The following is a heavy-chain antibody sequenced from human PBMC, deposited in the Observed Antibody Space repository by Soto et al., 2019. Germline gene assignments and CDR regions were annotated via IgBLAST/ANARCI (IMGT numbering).Heavy chain of an antibody. V-gene: IGHV1-46*01. D-gene: IGHD3-22*01. Sequence: QVQLVQSGAEVKKPGASVKVSCKASGYTFTSYYMHWVRQAPGQGLEWMGIINPSGGSTSYAQKFQGRVTMTRDTSTSTVYMELSSLRSEDTAVYYCARVAENYYDSSGYLIDYWGQGTLVTVSS. CDR1: GYTFTSYY. J-gene: IGHJ4*02. CDR2: INPSGGST. CDR3: ARVAENYYDSSGYLIDY.